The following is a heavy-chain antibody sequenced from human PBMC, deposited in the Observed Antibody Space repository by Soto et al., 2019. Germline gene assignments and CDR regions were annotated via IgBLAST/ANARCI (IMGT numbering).Heavy chain of an antibody. CDR2: IYYSGYT. V-gene: IGHV4-39*07. Sequence: SETLSLTCTVSGGSISSSSYYWGWIRQPPGKGLEWIGSIYYSGYTYYNPSLKSRVTISVDTSKNQFSLKLSSVTAADTAVYYCARPLFGRGNWFDPWGQGTLVTVSS. J-gene: IGHJ5*02. CDR3: ARPLFGRGNWFDP. CDR1: GGSISSSSYY. D-gene: IGHD3-10*01.